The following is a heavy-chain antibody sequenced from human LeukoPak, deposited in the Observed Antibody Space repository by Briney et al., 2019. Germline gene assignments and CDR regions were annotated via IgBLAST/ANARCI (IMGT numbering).Heavy chain of an antibody. Sequence: ASVKVSCKASGYTFTGYYMHWARQAPGQGLEWMGWINPNSGGTNYAQKFQGRVTMTRDTSISTAYMELSRLRSDDTAVYYCARERERTLKYFQHWGQGTLVTVSS. CDR1: GYTFTGYY. V-gene: IGHV1-2*02. CDR3: ARERERTLKYFQH. D-gene: IGHD1-14*01. J-gene: IGHJ1*01. CDR2: INPNSGGT.